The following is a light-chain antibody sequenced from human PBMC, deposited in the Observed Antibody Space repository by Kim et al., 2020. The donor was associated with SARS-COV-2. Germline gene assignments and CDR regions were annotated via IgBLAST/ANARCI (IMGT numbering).Light chain of an antibody. V-gene: IGLV1-44*01. CDR3: AAWADSLNAPV. CDR2: TDD. J-gene: IGLJ3*02. CDR1: PSHIGSSA. Sequence: GQSVTISCSGNPSHIGSSAVNWYQQLPKRAPKLLIYTDDQRPSGVPDRFSGSKSGTSASLAIRGLQSEDEAVYYCAAWADSLNAPVFGGGTRLTVL.